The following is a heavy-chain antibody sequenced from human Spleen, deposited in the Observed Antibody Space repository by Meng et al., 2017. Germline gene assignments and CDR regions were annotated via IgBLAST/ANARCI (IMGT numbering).Heavy chain of an antibody. V-gene: IGHV4-34*01. CDR1: GGSFSDYY. CDR3: ARGPTTMAHDFDY. J-gene: IGHJ4*02. D-gene: IGHD4-11*01. Sequence: QVQLQQWGPGLLTPSETLSLPCVVSGGSFSDYYWSWIRQPPGKGLEWIGEINHSGSTNYNPSLENRATISVDTSQNNLSLKLSSVTAADSAVYYCARGPTTMAHDFDYWGQGTLVTVSS. CDR2: INHSGST.